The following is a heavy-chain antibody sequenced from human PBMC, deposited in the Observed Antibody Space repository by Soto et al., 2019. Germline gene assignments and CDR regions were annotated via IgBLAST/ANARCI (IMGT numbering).Heavy chain of an antibody. J-gene: IGHJ4*02. V-gene: IGHV3-23*01. Sequence: GSLRLSCAASGFTFNPYAMSWVRQAPGKGLEWVSSILGRDGSTYYADSVKGRFTISRDNSMNTVYLQMSSLRAEDTAVYYCVKDKRPDNGWDLDYWGQGTRVTVSS. CDR3: VKDKRPDNGWDLDY. CDR2: ILGRDGST. CDR1: GFTFNPYA. D-gene: IGHD6-19*01.